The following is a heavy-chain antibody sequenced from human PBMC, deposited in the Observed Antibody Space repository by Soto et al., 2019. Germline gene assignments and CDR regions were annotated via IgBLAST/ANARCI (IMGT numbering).Heavy chain of an antibody. J-gene: IGHJ3*01. CDR1: DDSFTDYF. Sequence: SETLSLTCVVYDDSFTDYFWTWIRLSPGKRLEWIGEINDIGRTNYNPSLKSRVSISVDTSKNQVSLKLNSVTAADTAVYYCASALFSFTYGQQDVYDVCGQGTEVPVS. CDR3: ASALFSFTYGQQDVYDV. V-gene: IGHV4-34*01. D-gene: IGHD4-17*01. CDR2: INDIGRT.